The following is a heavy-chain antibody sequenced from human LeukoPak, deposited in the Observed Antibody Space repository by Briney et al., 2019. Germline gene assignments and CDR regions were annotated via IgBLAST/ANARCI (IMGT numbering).Heavy chain of an antibody. CDR1: GFTFSGYA. CDR2: ISYDGSNK. V-gene: IGHV3-30-3*01. CDR3: AKRLEGVVVAGPHVY. D-gene: IGHD2-15*01. J-gene: IGHJ4*02. Sequence: GRSLRLSCAASGFTFSGYAIHWVRQAPGKGLEWVAVISYDGSNKYYADSVKGRFTISRDNSKNTLYLQMNSLRAEDTAVYYCAKRLEGVVVAGPHVYWGQGTLVTVSS.